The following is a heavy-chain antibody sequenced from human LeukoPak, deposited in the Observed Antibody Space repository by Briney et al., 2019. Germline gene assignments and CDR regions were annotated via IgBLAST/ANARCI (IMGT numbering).Heavy chain of an antibody. CDR3: AKSLTYYDFWSGYYRDDDAFDI. D-gene: IGHD3-3*01. V-gene: IGHV3-23*01. Sequence: GGSLRLSCAASGFTFRSYAMSWVRQAPGKGLEWVSAISGSGGSTYSADSVKGRFTISRDNSKNTLYLQMNSLRAEDTAVYYCAKSLTYYDFWSGYYRDDDAFDIWGQGTMVTVSS. CDR1: GFTFRSYA. CDR2: ISGSGGST. J-gene: IGHJ3*02.